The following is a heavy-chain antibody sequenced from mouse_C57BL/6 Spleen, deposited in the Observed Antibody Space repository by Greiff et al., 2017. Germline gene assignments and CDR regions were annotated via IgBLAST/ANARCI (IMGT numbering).Heavy chain of an antibody. CDR2: IHPNSGRT. J-gene: IGHJ2*01. V-gene: IGHV1-64*01. CDR3: ARDWDGAHFDY. CDR1: GYTFTSYW. Sequence: VQLQQPGAELVKPGASVKLSCKASGYTFTSYWMHWVKQRPGQGLEWIGMIHPNSGRTNYNEKFKSKATLTVDKSSSAAYMQLSSLTSEDSAVYYCARDWDGAHFDYWGQGTTLTVSS. D-gene: IGHD4-1*01.